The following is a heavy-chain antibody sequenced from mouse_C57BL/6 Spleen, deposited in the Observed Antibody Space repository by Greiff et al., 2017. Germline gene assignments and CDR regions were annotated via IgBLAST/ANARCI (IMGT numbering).Heavy chain of an antibody. J-gene: IGHJ3*01. Sequence: QVQLKQSGAELVKPGASVKMSCKASGYTFTSYWITWVKQRPGQGLEWIGDIYPGSGSTNYNEKFKSKATLTVDTSSSTAYSQLSSRTSEVSAGYYCARGYGSIAYWGQGTLVTVSA. CDR3: ARGYGSIAY. V-gene: IGHV1-55*01. D-gene: IGHD1-1*01. CDR2: IYPGSGST. CDR1: GYTFTSYW.